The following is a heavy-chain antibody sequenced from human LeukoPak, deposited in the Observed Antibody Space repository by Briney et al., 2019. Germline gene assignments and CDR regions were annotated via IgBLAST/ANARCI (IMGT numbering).Heavy chain of an antibody. V-gene: IGHV1-18*01. CDR1: GYTFNTYA. J-gene: IGHJ4*02. CDR3: ARDRKGGWTLQIDY. Sequence: GASVKVSCKASGYTFNTYAMNWVRQAPGQGLEWMGWISPYNGNTNYLEKLQGRVTLTTDTSTGTAYMELRSLRSDDTAVYYCARDRKGGWTLQIDYWGQGSLVTVSS. D-gene: IGHD4-11*01. CDR2: ISPYNGNT.